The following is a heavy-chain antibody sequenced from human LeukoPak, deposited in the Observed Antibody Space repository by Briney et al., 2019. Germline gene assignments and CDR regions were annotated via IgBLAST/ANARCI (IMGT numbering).Heavy chain of an antibody. Sequence: PSETLSLTCAVYGGSFSGYYWSWIRQPPGKGREWIGEINHSGSTNYNPSLKRRGTIRVDTSKNQFVLKLSSVTAADTAVYYCARGPYLVDIVVVPAAISPIFDYWGQGTLVTVSS. V-gene: IGHV4-34*01. CDR2: INHSGST. CDR3: ARGPYLVDIVVVPAAISPIFDY. J-gene: IGHJ4*02. CDR1: GGSFSGYY. D-gene: IGHD2-2*02.